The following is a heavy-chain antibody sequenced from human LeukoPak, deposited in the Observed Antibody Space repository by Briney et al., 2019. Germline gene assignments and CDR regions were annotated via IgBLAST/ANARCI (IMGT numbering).Heavy chain of an antibody. J-gene: IGHJ6*03. CDR2: IYTSGST. D-gene: IGHD2-15*01. V-gene: IGHV4-4*07. CDR1: GGSISSYY. Sequence: SETLSLTCTVSGGSISSYYWSWIRQPAGKGLGWIGRIYTSGSTNYNPSLKSRVTMSVDTSKNQFSLKLSSVTAADTAVYYCAGSAGYYYYYYMDVWGKGTTVTVSS. CDR3: AGSAGYYYYYYMDV.